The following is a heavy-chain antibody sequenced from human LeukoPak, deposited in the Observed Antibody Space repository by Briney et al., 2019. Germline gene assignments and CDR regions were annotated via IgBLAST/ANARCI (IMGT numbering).Heavy chain of an antibody. J-gene: IGHJ4*02. D-gene: IGHD1-26*01. V-gene: IGHV3-23*01. CDR3: AKGGGGTHAFAY. Sequence: GGSLRLSCATSGFTFSSYVMSWVRQAPRKGLEWVSGISDGGGSTYYADSVKGRFTISRDNSKNTLYLQMSSLRAEDTAVYYCAKGGGGTHAFAYWGQGTLVTVSS. CDR2: ISDGGGST. CDR1: GFTFSSYV.